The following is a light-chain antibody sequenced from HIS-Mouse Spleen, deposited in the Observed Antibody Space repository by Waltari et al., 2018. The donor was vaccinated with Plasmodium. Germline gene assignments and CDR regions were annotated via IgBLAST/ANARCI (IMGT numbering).Light chain of an antibody. CDR1: SSDVGGYNY. V-gene: IGLV2-8*01. J-gene: IGLJ3*02. CDR2: EVS. CDR3: SSYAGSNNLV. Sequence: QSALTQPPSASGSPGQSVTISCTGTSSDVGGYNYVSWYQQHPGKAPKLMIYEVSKRPSGVPYRFSGSKSGNTACLSVSGLQAEDEADYCCSSYAGSNNLVFGGGTKLTVL.